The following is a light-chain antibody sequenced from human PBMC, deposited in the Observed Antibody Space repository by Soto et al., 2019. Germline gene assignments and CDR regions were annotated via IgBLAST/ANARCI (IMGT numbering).Light chain of an antibody. CDR3: QQYGSSPPWT. V-gene: IGKV3-20*01. J-gene: IGKJ1*01. CDR1: QSVSSSY. CDR2: GAS. Sequence: EIVVTQSPGTLSLSPGERATLSCRASQSVSSSYLAWYQQKPGQAPRLLIYGASSRATGIPDRFSGSGSGTDFTLTISRLEPEDFAVYYCQQYGSSPPWTFGQGTKGEIK.